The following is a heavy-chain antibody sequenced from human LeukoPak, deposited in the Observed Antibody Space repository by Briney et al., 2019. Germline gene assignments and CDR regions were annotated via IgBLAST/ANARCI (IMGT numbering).Heavy chain of an antibody. J-gene: IGHJ4*02. D-gene: IGHD5-12*01. CDR2: FDPEDGET. CDR1: GYTLTELS. Sequence: ASVKVSCKVSGYTLTELSMHWVRQAPGKGLEWMGGFDPEDGETIYAQKFQGRVTITADESTSTAYMELSSLRSEDTAVYYCARSPSPYSGYDSDYWGQGTLVTVSS. CDR3: ARSPSPYSGYDSDY. V-gene: IGHV1-24*01.